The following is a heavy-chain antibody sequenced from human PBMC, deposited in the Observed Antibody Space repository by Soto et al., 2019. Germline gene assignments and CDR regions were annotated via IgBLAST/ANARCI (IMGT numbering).Heavy chain of an antibody. J-gene: IGHJ4*02. CDR2: INSDGSST. D-gene: IGHD2-15*01. CDR1: GFTFSSYW. Sequence: EVQLVESGGGLVQPGGSLRLSCAASGFTFSSYWMHWVRQAPGKGLVWVSRINSDGSSTSYADSVKGRFTIPRDNAKNTLYLQMNSLRAEDTAVYYCVRTSLVVAAATREDYWGQGTLVTVYS. V-gene: IGHV3-74*01. CDR3: VRTSLVVAAATREDY.